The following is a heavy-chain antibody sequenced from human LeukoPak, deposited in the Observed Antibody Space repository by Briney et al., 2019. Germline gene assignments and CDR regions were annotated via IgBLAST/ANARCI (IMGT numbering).Heavy chain of an antibody. D-gene: IGHD3-3*01. CDR2: ISGSGGST. CDR3: AKAELGVDTFFDY. Sequence: GGSLRLSCAASGFTFSSYAMSWVRQASGKGPEWVSAISGSGGSTYYADSVKGRFTISRDNSKRTLFLQMNSLRAEDTAFYYCAKAELGVDTFFDYWGQGTLVTVSS. V-gene: IGHV3-23*01. J-gene: IGHJ4*02. CDR1: GFTFSSYA.